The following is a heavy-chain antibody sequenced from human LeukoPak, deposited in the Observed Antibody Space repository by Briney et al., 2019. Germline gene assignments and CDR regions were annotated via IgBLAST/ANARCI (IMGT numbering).Heavy chain of an antibody. J-gene: IGHJ4*02. Sequence: GGSLRLSCAASGFTFSSYWMSWVRQAPGKGLEWVANIKQDGSEKYYVDSVRGRFTISRDNAKNSLYLQMNSLRAEDTAVYYCARDQISSGSYSGFDYWGQGTLVTVPS. CDR1: GFTFSSYW. D-gene: IGHD1-26*01. CDR3: ARDQISSGSYSGFDY. CDR2: IKQDGSEK. V-gene: IGHV3-7*01.